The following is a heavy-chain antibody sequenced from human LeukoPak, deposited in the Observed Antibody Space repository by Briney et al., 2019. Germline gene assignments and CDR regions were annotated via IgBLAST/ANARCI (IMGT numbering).Heavy chain of an antibody. CDR2: ISSSSSYI. Sequence: GGSLRLSCAASGFTFSSYSMNWVRQAPGKGLEWVSSISSSSSYIYYADSVKGRFTISRDNAKNSLYLQMNSLRAEDTAVYYCAKDLDTRAFDIRGQGTMVTVSS. D-gene: IGHD5-18*01. CDR1: GFTFSSYS. CDR3: AKDLDTRAFDI. J-gene: IGHJ3*02. V-gene: IGHV3-21*04.